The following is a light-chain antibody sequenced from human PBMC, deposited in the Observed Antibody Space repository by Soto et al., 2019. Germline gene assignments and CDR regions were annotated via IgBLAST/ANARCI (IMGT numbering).Light chain of an antibody. Sequence: QSALTQPRSVSGSPGQSVTISCAGTSSDVGGYNYVSWYQQHPGKAPKLVIYDVSKRPSGVTDRFSGSKSGNTASLTVSGLQAEDEADYSCCSYAGTYTQLVFGGGTKLTVL. CDR2: DVS. CDR3: CSYAGTYTQLV. V-gene: IGLV2-11*01. J-gene: IGLJ3*02. CDR1: SSDVGGYNY.